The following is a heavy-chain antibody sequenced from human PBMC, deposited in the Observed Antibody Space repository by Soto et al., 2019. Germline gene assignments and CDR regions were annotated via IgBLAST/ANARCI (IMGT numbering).Heavy chain of an antibody. CDR1: GGSISSSNW. CDR3: ARDGSATVTTSFTLGY. V-gene: IGHV4-4*02. J-gene: IGHJ4*02. Sequence: QVQLQESGPGLVKPSGTLSLTCAVSGGSISSSNWWSWVRQPPGKGLEWIGEIYHSGSTNYNPSLKSRVTMSVDKSKNQFSLKLSSVTAADTAVYYCARDGSATVTTSFTLGYWGQGTLVTVSS. D-gene: IGHD4-17*01. CDR2: IYHSGST.